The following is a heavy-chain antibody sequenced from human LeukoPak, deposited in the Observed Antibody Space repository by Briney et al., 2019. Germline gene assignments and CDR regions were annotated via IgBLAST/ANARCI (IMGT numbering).Heavy chain of an antibody. V-gene: IGHV1-2*02. D-gene: IGHD3-3*01. CDR1: GYTFTGYY. Sequence: GASVKVSCKASGYTFTGYYMHWVRQAPGQGLEWMGWINPNSGGTNYAQKFQGRVTMTRDTSISTAYMELSRLRSDDTAVYYCARRETAYDFWSGYFRDDYYYYYMDVWGKGTTVTVSS. J-gene: IGHJ6*03. CDR3: ARRETAYDFWSGYFRDDYYYYYMDV. CDR2: INPNSGGT.